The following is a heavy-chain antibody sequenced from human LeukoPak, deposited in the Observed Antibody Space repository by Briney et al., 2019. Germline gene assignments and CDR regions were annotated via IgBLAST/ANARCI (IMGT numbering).Heavy chain of an antibody. V-gene: IGHV3-21*01. Sequence: PRGSLRLSCAASGFTFSSYNMNWVRQPPGKGLEWVSSISSSSGHIHYADSVKGRFTISRDNANNSLYLQMNSLRDEDTAVYYCARDPGTVADPYFDYWGQGSLVTVSS. CDR3: ARDPGTVADPYFDY. CDR1: GFTFSSYN. J-gene: IGHJ4*02. D-gene: IGHD6-19*01. CDR2: ISSSSGHI.